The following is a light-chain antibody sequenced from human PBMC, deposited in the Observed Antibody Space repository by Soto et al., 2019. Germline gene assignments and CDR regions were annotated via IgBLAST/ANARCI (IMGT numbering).Light chain of an antibody. Sequence: DIQMTQSPSSLSASVGDRVTITCRASQSIRNYLNWYQQKPGKAPKLLIYAASNLQSGVPSRFSGSGSGTDFTLNINSLQPEDFATYDCQQSYSAPRTFGQGTKVEIK. CDR1: QSIRNY. CDR3: QQSYSAPRT. V-gene: IGKV1-39*01. J-gene: IGKJ1*01. CDR2: AAS.